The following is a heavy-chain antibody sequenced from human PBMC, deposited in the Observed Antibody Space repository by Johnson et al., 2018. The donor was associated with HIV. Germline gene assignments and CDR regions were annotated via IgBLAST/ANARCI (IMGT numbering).Heavy chain of an antibody. CDR2: IYTGGNA. CDR1: GFIFSSYG. V-gene: IGHV3-NL1*01. Sequence: QVQLVESGGGVVQPGRSLRLSCAASGFIFSSYGIHWVRQAPGKGLQWVSVIYTGGNAYYADSVKGRFTISRDNSKNTLYLQMNSLRAEDTAAYYCARGVKQQLSVVDAFGIWGQGTMVTVSS. D-gene: IGHD6-13*01. J-gene: IGHJ3*02. CDR3: ARGVKQQLSVVDAFGI.